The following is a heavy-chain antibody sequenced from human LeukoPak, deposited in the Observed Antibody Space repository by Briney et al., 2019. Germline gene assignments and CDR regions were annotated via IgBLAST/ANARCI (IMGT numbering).Heavy chain of an antibody. Sequence: QPGGSLRLSCAASGFTFSSSNMHWVRQAPGQGLEWVSYITGSSSAMYYADSVKGRFTISRDNAKDSLFLQMNSLRAEDTAVYYCASDVVGGTTNYWGQGTLVTVSS. D-gene: IGHD1-26*01. CDR3: ASDVVGGTTNY. CDR2: ITGSSSAM. J-gene: IGHJ4*02. CDR1: GFTFSSSN. V-gene: IGHV3-48*01.